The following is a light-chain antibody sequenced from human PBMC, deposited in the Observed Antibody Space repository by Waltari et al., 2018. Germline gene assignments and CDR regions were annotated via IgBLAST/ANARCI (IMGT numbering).Light chain of an antibody. CDR2: GAS. V-gene: IGKV3-15*01. J-gene: IGKJ1*01. Sequence: DIVMTQSPATLSVSPGERATLSCRASQSVGTNLAWYQQKPGKATRVLIYGASTRPAGVPGTFSGSGSGTEFTLTISSVQSEDLAVYYCQQYHDWPRTFGQGTKVEFK. CDR3: QQYHDWPRT. CDR1: QSVGTN.